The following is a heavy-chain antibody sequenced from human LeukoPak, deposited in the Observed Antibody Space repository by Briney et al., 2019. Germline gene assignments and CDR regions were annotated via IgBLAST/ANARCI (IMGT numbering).Heavy chain of an antibody. CDR2: INAGNGNT. CDR3: ASCAWGRFLEWLLDY. CDR1: GYTFTSYA. J-gene: IGHJ4*02. D-gene: IGHD3-3*01. V-gene: IGHV1-3*01. Sequence: GASVKVSCKASGYTFTSYAMHWVRQAPGQRLEWMGWINAGNGNTKYSQKFQGRVTITRDTSASTAYMELSSLRSEDTAVYYCASCAWGRFLEWLLDYWGQGTLVTVSS.